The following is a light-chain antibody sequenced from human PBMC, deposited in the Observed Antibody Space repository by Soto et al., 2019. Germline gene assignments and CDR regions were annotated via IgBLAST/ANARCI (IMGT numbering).Light chain of an antibody. J-gene: IGKJ1*01. CDR2: GAS. V-gene: IGKV3-15*01. CDR3: QQYDNLPPWT. CDR1: QSVGTY. Sequence: EIVMTQSPATLSVSPGERATLSCKASQSVGTYLAWYQQKPGQAPRLLIYGASTRATGVPARFSGGGPGTEFTLTISSLQSEDFAIYHCQQYDNLPPWTFGQGTKVEIK.